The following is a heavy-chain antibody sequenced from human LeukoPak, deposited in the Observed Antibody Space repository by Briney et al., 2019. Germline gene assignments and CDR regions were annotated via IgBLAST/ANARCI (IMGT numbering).Heavy chain of an antibody. Sequence: GGSLRLSCAASGFTFSSYSMNWVRQAPGKGLEWVSSISSSSSYIYYADSVKGRFTISRDNSKNTLYLQMNSLKGDATAVYYCAKDSAFYYIDVWGKGTTVIISS. CDR2: ISSSSSYI. CDR1: GFTFSSYS. CDR3: AKDSAFYYIDV. V-gene: IGHV3-21*01. D-gene: IGHD3-10*01. J-gene: IGHJ6*03.